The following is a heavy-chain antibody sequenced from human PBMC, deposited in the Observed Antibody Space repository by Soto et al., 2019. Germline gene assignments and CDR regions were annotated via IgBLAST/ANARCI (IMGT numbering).Heavy chain of an antibody. Sequence: GGSLRLSCAASGFTFTDYYISWIRQAPGKGPEWVSYIGSRSVYINYADSVKGRFTISRDNAKNSVYLQMKSLRAEDTAVYYCARDLKLGTYLYFFDYWGQGTLVTLSA. CDR1: GFTFTDYY. CDR2: IGSRSVYI. D-gene: IGHD7-27*01. V-gene: IGHV3-11*06. J-gene: IGHJ4*02. CDR3: ARDLKLGTYLYFFDY.